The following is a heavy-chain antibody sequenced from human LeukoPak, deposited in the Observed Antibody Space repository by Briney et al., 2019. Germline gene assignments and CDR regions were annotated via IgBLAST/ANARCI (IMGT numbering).Heavy chain of an antibody. Sequence: SETLSLTCTVSGGSISSYYWSWIRQPPGKGLEWIGYIYYSGSTNYNPFLKSRVTISVNASKNQFSLKLSSVTAADTAVYYCARDLGYGDYVGWFDPWGQGTLVTVSS. CDR1: GGSISSYY. CDR3: ARDLGYGDYVGWFDP. CDR2: IYYSGST. J-gene: IGHJ5*02. D-gene: IGHD4-17*01. V-gene: IGHV4-59*01.